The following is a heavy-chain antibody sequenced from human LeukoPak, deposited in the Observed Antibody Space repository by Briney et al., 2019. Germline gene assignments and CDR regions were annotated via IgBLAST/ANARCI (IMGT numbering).Heavy chain of an antibody. Sequence: PGGSLRLSCVVSGFTFSSYAMSWVRQAPGKGLEWVLGISGSGGSTPYADSVKGRFTISRDNSKNTLYLQMNSLRAEDTAVYYCASILRSSSGYYFDYWGQGTLVTVSS. V-gene: IGHV3-23*01. CDR2: ISGSGGST. J-gene: IGHJ4*02. D-gene: IGHD3-10*01. CDR1: GFTFSSYA. CDR3: ASILRSSSGYYFDY.